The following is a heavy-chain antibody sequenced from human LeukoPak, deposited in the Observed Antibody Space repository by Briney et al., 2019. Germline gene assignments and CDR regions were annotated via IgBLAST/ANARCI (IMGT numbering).Heavy chain of an antibody. CDR3: ARDPYSSAHFDY. Sequence: GGSLRLSCAASGFNSSTYAMHWVRQAPGKGLEWVAVISYDGSNKYYADSVKGRFTISRDNSKNTLYLQMNSPRAEDTAVYNCARDPYSSAHFDYWGQGTLVTVSS. CDR2: ISYDGSNK. D-gene: IGHD6-19*01. J-gene: IGHJ4*02. V-gene: IGHV3-30-3*01. CDR1: GFNSSTYA.